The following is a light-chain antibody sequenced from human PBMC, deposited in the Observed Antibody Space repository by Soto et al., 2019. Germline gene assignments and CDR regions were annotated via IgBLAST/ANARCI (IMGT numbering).Light chain of an antibody. J-gene: IGLJ1*01. CDR1: SSNIGTNT. CDR3: AAWDDSLNGYV. Sequence: QSVLTQPPSASGTPGQRVTISCSGSSSNIGTNTVNWYQHLPRTAPKLLIFSYIQRPSGVPDRFSGSKSGASASLAISGLQPEDEADYYCAAWDDSLNGYVFGTGTKVTVL. CDR2: SYI. V-gene: IGLV1-44*01.